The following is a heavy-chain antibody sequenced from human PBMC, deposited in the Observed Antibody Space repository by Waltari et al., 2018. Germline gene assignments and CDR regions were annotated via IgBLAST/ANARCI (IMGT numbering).Heavy chain of an antibody. Sequence: QLQLQESGPGLVKPSETLSLTCNVSGDSMNSNSWWSWVRQSPDKGLEWIGQVLRNGRSNYNPSLECLVIISLDTANNRFSLELTSATAVDTAVYYCARDRGTGLYLDSWGPGTLVTVS. CDR2: VLRNGRS. CDR3: ARDRGTGLYLDS. D-gene: IGHD1-1*01. V-gene: IGHV4-4*02. CDR1: GDSMNSNSW. J-gene: IGHJ4*02.